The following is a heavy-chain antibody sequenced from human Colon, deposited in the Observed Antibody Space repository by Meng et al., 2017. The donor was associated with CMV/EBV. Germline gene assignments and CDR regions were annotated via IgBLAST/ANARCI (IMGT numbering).Heavy chain of an antibody. CDR1: GYTFTGYY. CDR3: ARDLRVWFGEFKN. D-gene: IGHD3-10*01. CDR2: INPNSGGT. Sequence: QGQLVQAGAGVKKPGAPVKVSCKASGYTFTGYYMHWVRQAPGQGLEWMGWINPNSGGTNYAQKFQGRVTMTRDTSISTAYMELSRLRSDDTAVYYCARDLRVWFGEFKNWGQGTLVTVSS. V-gene: IGHV1-2*02. J-gene: IGHJ4*02.